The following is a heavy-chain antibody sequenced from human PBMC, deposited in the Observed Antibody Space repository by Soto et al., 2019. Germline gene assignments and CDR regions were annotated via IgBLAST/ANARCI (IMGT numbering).Heavy chain of an antibody. Sequence: QVQLVQSGAEVKKPGSSVKVSCKASGGTFSSYAISWVRQAPGQGLEWMGGIIPIFGTANYAQKFQGRVTITADKSTSTAYMEMSSLRSEDTAVYYCASGTCGRPYDYYYNGMDVWGQGTTVTVSS. CDR1: GGTFSSYA. D-gene: IGHD1-1*01. CDR2: IIPIFGTA. CDR3: ASGTCGRPYDYYYNGMDV. V-gene: IGHV1-69*06. J-gene: IGHJ6*02.